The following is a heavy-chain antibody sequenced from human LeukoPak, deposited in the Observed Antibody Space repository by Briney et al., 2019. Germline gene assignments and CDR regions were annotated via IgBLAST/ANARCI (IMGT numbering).Heavy chain of an antibody. CDR1: GYTLTELS. CDR3: ATERSGWNYYGMDV. D-gene: IGHD6-19*01. CDR2: FDPEDGET. J-gene: IGHJ6*02. Sequence: PQASVKVSCKVSGYTLTELSMHWVRQAPGKGLEWMGGFDPEDGETIYAQKFQGRLTMTEDTSTDTAYMELSSLRSDDTAVYYCATERSGWNYYGMDVWGQGTTVTVSS. V-gene: IGHV1-24*01.